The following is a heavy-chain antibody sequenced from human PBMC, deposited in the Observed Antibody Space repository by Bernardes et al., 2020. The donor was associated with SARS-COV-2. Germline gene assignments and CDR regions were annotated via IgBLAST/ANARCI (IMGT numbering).Heavy chain of an antibody. CDR2: MDPNSGYT. V-gene: IGHV1-8*01. Sequence: ASVKVSCKASGYTFTSYNINWVRQATGQGLQWMGWMDPNSGYTGYAQKFQGRVTMTRNTSISTAYMELSSLRSEDTAVYYCARGLRHYSDSSGYYFKTLGSWFDPWGQGTLVTVSS. CDR3: ARGLRHYSDSSGYYFKTLGSWFDP. D-gene: IGHD3-22*01. J-gene: IGHJ5*02. CDR1: GYTFTSYN.